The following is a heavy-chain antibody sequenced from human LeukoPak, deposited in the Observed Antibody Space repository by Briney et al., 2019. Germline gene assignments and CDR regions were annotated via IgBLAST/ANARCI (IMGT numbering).Heavy chain of an antibody. V-gene: IGHV7-4-1*02. J-gene: IGHJ4*02. Sequence: RASVTVSCKASGYTFTSYAMNWVRQAPGQGLEWMGWINTNTGNPTYAQGFTGRFVFSLDTSVSAAYLQISSLKAEDTAVYYCTRVRSSSWVDYWGQGTLVTVSS. D-gene: IGHD6-13*01. CDR3: TRVRSSSWVDY. CDR2: INTNTGNP. CDR1: GYTFTSYA.